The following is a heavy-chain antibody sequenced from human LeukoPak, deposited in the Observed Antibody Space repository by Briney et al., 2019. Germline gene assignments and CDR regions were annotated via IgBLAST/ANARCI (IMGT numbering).Heavy chain of an antibody. Sequence: PSETLSLTCAVYGGSFSGYYWSWIRQPPGKGLEWIGEINHSGSTNYNPSLKSRVTISVDTSKNQFSLKLSSVTAADTAVYYCARIVEMATITSYYFDYWAREPWSPSPQ. CDR1: GGSFSGYY. CDR3: ARIVEMATITSYYFDY. V-gene: IGHV4-34*01. D-gene: IGHD5-24*01. CDR2: INHSGST. J-gene: IGHJ4*02.